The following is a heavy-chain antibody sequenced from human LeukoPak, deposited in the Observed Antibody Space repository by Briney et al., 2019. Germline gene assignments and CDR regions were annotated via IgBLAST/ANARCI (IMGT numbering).Heavy chain of an antibody. CDR3: AKRGVVIRVILVGFHKEAYYFDS. CDR1: GFTLSNYG. J-gene: IGHJ4*02. V-gene: IGHV3-23*01. Sequence: GGSLRLSCAVSGFTLSNYGMSWVRQAPGKGLEWVAGISDSGITTNYADSVKGRFTISRDNPKNTLYLQMNSLRAEDTAVYFCAKRGVVIRVILVGFHKEAYYFDSWGQGALVTVSS. CDR2: ISDSGITT. D-gene: IGHD3-22*01.